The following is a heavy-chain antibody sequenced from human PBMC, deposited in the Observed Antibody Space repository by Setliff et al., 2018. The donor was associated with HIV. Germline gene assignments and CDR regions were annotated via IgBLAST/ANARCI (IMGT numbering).Heavy chain of an antibody. J-gene: IGHJ5*02. CDR2: IYSSGST. CDR3: ARDRHSSGLGSYGP. CDR1: GGSISSGNYY. D-gene: IGHD3-10*01. V-gene: IGHV4-61*02. Sequence: SETLSLTCTVSGGSISSGNYYWSWIRQPAGKGLEWIGRIYSSGSTNYNPSLKSRVTISINTSKNQFSLKLSSVTAADTAVYFCARDRHSSGLGSYGPWGPGILVTVS.